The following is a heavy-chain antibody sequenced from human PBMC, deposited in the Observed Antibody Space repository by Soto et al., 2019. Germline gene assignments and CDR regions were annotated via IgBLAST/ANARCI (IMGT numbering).Heavy chain of an antibody. CDR1: GYTFTSYY. Sequence: ASVKVSCKASGYTFTSYYMHWVRQAPGQGLEWMGIINPSGGSTTYAQKFQGRVTMTRDTSTSTVYMELSSLRSEDTAVYYCASSDLLTGYYLDYWGQGTLVTVS. V-gene: IGHV1-46*01. CDR2: INPSGGST. CDR3: ASSDLLTGYYLDY. J-gene: IGHJ4*02. D-gene: IGHD3-9*01.